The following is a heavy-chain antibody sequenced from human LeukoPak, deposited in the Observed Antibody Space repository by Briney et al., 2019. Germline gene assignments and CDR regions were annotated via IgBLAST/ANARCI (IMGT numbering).Heavy chain of an antibody. CDR2: IRGSGSDI. V-gene: IGHV3-21*01. CDR1: GFTFSSYG. Sequence: GGSLRLSCAASGFTFSSYGMSWVREAPGKGLEWVSSIRGSGSDIYYADSVNGRFTISRDNAKKSLYVQMRSLRAEDTAVYYCAFYYNYGMDVWGQGTTVTVSS. J-gene: IGHJ6*02. CDR3: AFYYNYGMDV.